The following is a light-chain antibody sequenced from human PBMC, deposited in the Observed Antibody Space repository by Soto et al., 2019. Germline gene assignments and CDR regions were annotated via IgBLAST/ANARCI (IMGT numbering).Light chain of an antibody. Sequence: QLVLTQSSSASASLGSSVKLTCTLSSGHSSFIIAWHQQQPGKAPRFLMKLEGDGSYDKGSGVPDRFSGPSSGADRYLTISNLQFEDEADYYCETWDDNTWVFGGGTKLTVL. V-gene: IGLV4-60*02. CDR3: ETWDDNTWV. CDR2: LEGDGSY. J-gene: IGLJ3*02. CDR1: SGHSSFI.